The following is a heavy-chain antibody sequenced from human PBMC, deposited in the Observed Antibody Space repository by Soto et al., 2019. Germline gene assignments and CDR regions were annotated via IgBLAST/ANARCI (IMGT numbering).Heavy chain of an antibody. CDR3: ARHLTSCSSCFDI. CDR2: IYYRGNT. V-gene: IGHV4-61*07. D-gene: IGHD2-2*01. J-gene: IGHJ5*02. Sequence: QPPGKTLEWIVYIYYRGNTNYNPPLKSRVTISIDTPKNQFSLQLSSVTAADTAVYSCARHLTSCSSCFDIRGQRPLGTVYS.